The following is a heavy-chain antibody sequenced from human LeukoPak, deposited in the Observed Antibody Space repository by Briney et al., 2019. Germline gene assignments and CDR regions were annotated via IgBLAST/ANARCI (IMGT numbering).Heavy chain of an antibody. CDR2: IIHSGST. CDR3: ARGHGVTMSHYYMDV. CDR1: GGSFSGYY. J-gene: IGHJ6*03. Sequence: SETLSLTCAVYGGSFSGYYWSWIRQPPGKGLEWIGEIIHSGSTNYNPSLKSRVTISVDTSKNQFSLKLSSVTAADTAVYYCARGHGVTMSHYYMDVWGKGTTVTVSS. D-gene: IGHD3-22*01. V-gene: IGHV4-34*01.